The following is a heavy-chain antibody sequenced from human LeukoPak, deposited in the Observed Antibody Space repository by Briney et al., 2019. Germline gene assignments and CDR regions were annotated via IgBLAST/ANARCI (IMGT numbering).Heavy chain of an antibody. CDR1: GGSISSYY. J-gene: IGHJ4*02. CDR2: TYYSGST. D-gene: IGHD4-17*01. CDR3: ARGFAYGDTGSFDY. Sequence: PSETLSLTCTVSGGSISSYYWSWIRQPPGKGLEWIGYTYYSGSTTYNPSLKSRVTISVDTSKNQFSLKLSSVTAADTAVYYCARGFAYGDTGSFDYWGQGTLVTVSS. V-gene: IGHV4-59*01.